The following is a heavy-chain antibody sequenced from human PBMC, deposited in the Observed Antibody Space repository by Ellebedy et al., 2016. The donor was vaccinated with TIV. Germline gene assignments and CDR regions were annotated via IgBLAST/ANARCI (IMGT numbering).Heavy chain of an antibody. CDR2: ISGRGGNT. D-gene: IGHD4-17*01. CDR1: GLTFRSYA. CDR3: AKAYGDSANWYFDL. Sequence: GGSLRLXXAASGLTFRSYAMAWVRQAPWKGLECVSVISGRGGNTYYADSVKGRFTISRDNSKNTVYLQMNNLRAEDTAVHYCAKAYGDSANWYFDLWGRGTLITVSS. V-gene: IGHV3-23*01. J-gene: IGHJ2*01.